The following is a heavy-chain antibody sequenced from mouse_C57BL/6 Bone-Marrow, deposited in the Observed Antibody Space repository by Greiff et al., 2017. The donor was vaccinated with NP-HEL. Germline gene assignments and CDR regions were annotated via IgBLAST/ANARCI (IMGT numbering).Heavy chain of an antibody. Sequence: EVQRVESGEGLVKPGGSLKLSCAASGFTFSSYAMSWVRQTPEKRLEWVAYISSGGDYIYYADTVKGRFTISRDNARNTLYLQMSSLKSEDTAMYYCTRATTTVVGSFDYWGKGTTLTVSS. CDR3: TRATTTVVGSFDY. V-gene: IGHV5-9-1*02. CDR1: GFTFSSYA. J-gene: IGHJ2*01. CDR2: ISSGGDYI. D-gene: IGHD1-1*01.